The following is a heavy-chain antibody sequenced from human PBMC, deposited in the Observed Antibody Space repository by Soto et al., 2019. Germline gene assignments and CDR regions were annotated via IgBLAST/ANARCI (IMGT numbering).Heavy chain of an antibody. CDR1: GGSISSYY. J-gene: IGHJ4*02. D-gene: IGHD2-15*01. CDR3: ARNGGRVVEVAGAYFDY. Sequence: SETLSLTCTVSGGSISSYYWSWIRQPPGKGLEWIGYIYYSGSTNYNPSLKSRVTMSVDTSKNQFSLKLSSLTAADTAVYYCARNGGRVVEVAGAYFDYWGQGTLVTVSS. CDR2: IYYSGST. V-gene: IGHV4-59*12.